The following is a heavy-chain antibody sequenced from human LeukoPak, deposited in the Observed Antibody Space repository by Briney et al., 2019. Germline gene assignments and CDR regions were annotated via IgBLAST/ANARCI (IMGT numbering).Heavy chain of an antibody. Sequence: GGSLRLSCAASGFTFDDYGMSWVRQAPGKGLEWVSGINWNGGSTGYADSVRGRFTISRDNAKNSLYLQMNSLRAEDTAVFYCARMVVGTTGGWGQGTLVTVSS. CDR3: ARMVVGTTGG. D-gene: IGHD1-26*01. J-gene: IGHJ4*02. CDR2: INWNGGST. V-gene: IGHV3-20*04. CDR1: GFTFDDYG.